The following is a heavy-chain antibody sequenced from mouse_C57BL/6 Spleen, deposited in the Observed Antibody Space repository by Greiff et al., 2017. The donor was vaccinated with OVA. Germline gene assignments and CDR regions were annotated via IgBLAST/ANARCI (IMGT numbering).Heavy chain of an antibody. Sequence: DVMLVESGGGLVQPGGSMKLSCAASGFTFSDAWMDWVRQSPEKGLEWVAEIRNKANNHATYYAESVKGRFTISRDDSKSSVYLQMNSLRAEDTGIYYCTRLLRREEYYCDYWGQGTTLTVSS. CDR3: TRLLRREEYYCDY. CDR1: GFTFSDAW. CDR2: IRNKANNHAT. D-gene: IGHD2-12*01. V-gene: IGHV6-6*01. J-gene: IGHJ2*01.